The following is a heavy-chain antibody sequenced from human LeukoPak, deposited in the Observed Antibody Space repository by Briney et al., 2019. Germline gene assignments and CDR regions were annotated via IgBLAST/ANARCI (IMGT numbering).Heavy chain of an antibody. D-gene: IGHD4-17*01. CDR2: INSDGSST. J-gene: IGHJ6*02. CDR3: AKDLYYYGDYRRDYYYYYGMDV. CDR1: GFTLSSYW. Sequence: AGGSLRLSCAASGFTLSSYWMHWVRQAPGKGLVWVSRINSDGSSTSYADSVKGRFTISRDNAKNTLYLQMNSLRAEDTAVYYCAKDLYYYGDYRRDYYYYYGMDVWGQGTTVTVSS. V-gene: IGHV3-74*01.